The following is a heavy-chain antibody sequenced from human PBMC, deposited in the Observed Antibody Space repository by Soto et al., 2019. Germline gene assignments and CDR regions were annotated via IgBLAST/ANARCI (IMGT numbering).Heavy chain of an antibody. CDR2: ISAYNGNT. V-gene: IGHV1-18*01. CDR1: GYTFTSYG. Sequence: QVQLVQSGAEVKKPGASVKVSCKASGYTFTSYGISWVRQAPGQGLEWMGWISAYNGNTNYAQKLQGRVTMTTDTSTGTAYMELRSLRSDDTAVYYCARACEGGGSCYHFDYWGQGTLVTVSS. CDR3: ARACEGGGSCYHFDY. J-gene: IGHJ4*02. D-gene: IGHD2-15*01.